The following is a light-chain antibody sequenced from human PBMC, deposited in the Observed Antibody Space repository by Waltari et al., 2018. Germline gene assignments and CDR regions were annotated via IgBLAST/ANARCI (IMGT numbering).Light chain of an antibody. V-gene: IGLV1-44*01. Sequence: QSVLTQPPSASGTPGQRVTISCSGIISNIGSNVVRWYQQLPGTAPKLLFFYDDQRPSGVPGRFSGSKSGTSASLAISGLQSEDEADYYCAAWDDSLNGVVFGGGTKLTVL. CDR2: YDD. CDR3: AAWDDSLNGVV. J-gene: IGLJ2*01. CDR1: ISNIGSNV.